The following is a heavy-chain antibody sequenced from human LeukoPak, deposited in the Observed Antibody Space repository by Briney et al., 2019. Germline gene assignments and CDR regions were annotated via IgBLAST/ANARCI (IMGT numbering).Heavy chain of an antibody. Sequence: GGSLRLSCAASGFTFSSYAMSWVRQAPGKGLEWVSAISGSGGSTYYADSVKGRFTISRDNSKNTLYLQMNSLRAEDTAVYYCPPVGAAADYNWFDPWGQGTLVTVSS. V-gene: IGHV3-23*01. D-gene: IGHD6-13*01. CDR3: PPVGAAADYNWFDP. CDR2: ISGSGGST. J-gene: IGHJ5*02. CDR1: GFTFSSYA.